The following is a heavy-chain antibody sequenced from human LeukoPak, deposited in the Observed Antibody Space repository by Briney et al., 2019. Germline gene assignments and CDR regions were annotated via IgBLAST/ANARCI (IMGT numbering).Heavy chain of an antibody. D-gene: IGHD2-2*02. CDR1: GYTLTELS. CDR2: FDPEDGET. V-gene: IGHV1-24*01. Sequence: ASVKVSCKVSGYTLTELSMHWVRQAPGKGLGWMGGFDPEDGETIYAQKFQGRVTMTEDTSTDTAYMELSSLRSEDTAVYYCATGGYCSSTSCYTRPLGHYYYGMDVWGQGTTVTVSS. J-gene: IGHJ6*02. CDR3: ATGGYCSSTSCYTRPLGHYYYGMDV.